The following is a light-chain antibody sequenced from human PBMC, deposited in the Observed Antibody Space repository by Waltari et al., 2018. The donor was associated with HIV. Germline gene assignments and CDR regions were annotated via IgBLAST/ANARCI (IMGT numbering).Light chain of an antibody. CDR1: SSAIGSFDY. CDR2: DVT. J-gene: IGLJ2*01. Sequence: SALTQPASVSGSPGQSITISCLGASSAIGSFDYVSCYQQHPDKAPKLILYDVTYRPSGVSGRFSGSRSGSMASLTISGLQPEDEADYFCCSYSDSGTILFGGGTRVTVL. V-gene: IGLV2-14*03. CDR3: CSYSDSGTIL.